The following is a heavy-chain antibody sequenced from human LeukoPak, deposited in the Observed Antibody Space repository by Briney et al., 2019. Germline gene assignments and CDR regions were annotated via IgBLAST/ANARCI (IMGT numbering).Heavy chain of an antibody. CDR1: GFTLSTYW. CDR2: IKEDGSEK. J-gene: IGHJ6*03. D-gene: IGHD5-18*01. CDR3: ARATEGYTYGYRVYYYYYMDV. Sequence: SGGSLSLSCTASGFTLSTYWMSWVRQAPGKGLEWVANIKEDGSEKYYVDSVKGRFTISRDNAKNSLYLQMNSLRAEDTAVYYCARATEGYTYGYRVYYYYYMDVWGKGTTVTVSS. V-gene: IGHV3-7*01.